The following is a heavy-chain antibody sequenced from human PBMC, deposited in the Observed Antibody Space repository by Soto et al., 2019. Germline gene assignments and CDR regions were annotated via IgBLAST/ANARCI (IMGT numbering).Heavy chain of an antibody. J-gene: IGHJ6*01. V-gene: IGHV2-5*01. CDR1: GFSLSTSGVG. Sequence: SGPTLVNPTQTLTLTCTFSGFSLSTSGVGVGWIRQPPGKALEWLALIYWNDDKRYSPSLKSRLTITKDTSKNQVVLTMTNMDAVDTATYYCAHLGELSNYYYYYGMDVWGQPTTVTVPS. CDR2: IYWNDDK. CDR3: AHLGELSNYYYYYGMDV. D-gene: IGHD3-10*01.